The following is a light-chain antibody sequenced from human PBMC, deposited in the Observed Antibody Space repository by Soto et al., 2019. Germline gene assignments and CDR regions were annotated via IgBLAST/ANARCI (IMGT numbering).Light chain of an antibody. Sequence: EIVLTQSPGTLSLSPGERATLSCRASQSVSSGYLAWYQQKPGQAPRLLIYDASGRATGIPDRFSGSEYGTDFTLTISRLEPEDFAVYFCQQYGSSPSLTFGGGTRWIS. V-gene: IGKV3-20*01. CDR3: QQYGSSPSLT. CDR1: QSVSSGY. CDR2: DAS. J-gene: IGKJ4*01.